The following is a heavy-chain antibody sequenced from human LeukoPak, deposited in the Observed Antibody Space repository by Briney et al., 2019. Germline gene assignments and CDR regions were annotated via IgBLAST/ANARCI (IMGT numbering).Heavy chain of an antibody. J-gene: IGHJ4*02. CDR1: GFTFGDYA. Sequence: PGGSLRLSCTASGFTFGDYAMSWVRQAPGKGLEWVGFIRSKANGGTTEYAASVKGRFTISRGDSKSIAYLQMNSLKTEDTAVYYCTRDKILGYCSSTSCPEGAFDYWGQGTLVTVSS. V-gene: IGHV3-49*04. D-gene: IGHD2-2*01. CDR2: IRSKANGGTT. CDR3: TRDKILGYCSSTSCPEGAFDY.